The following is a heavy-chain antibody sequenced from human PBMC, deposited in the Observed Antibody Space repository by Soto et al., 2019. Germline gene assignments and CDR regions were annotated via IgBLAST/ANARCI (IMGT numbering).Heavy chain of an antibody. CDR1: GFTFSSYG. D-gene: IGHD4-4*01. Sequence: HPGGSLRLSCAASGFTFSSYGMHWVRQAPGKGPEWVAVISYDGSNKYYADSVKGRFTISRDNSKNTLYLQMNSLRAEDTTVYYCAKTYIYYYYGMDVWGQGTTVTVSS. CDR2: ISYDGSNK. CDR3: AKTYIYYYYGMDV. J-gene: IGHJ6*02. V-gene: IGHV3-30*18.